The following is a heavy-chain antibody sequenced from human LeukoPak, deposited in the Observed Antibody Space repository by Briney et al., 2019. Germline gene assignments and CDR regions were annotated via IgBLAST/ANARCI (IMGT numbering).Heavy chain of an antibody. CDR3: ARSSDSSGYYREPFWDI. CDR1: GYIFTGYY. CDR2: INPNSGGT. D-gene: IGHD3-22*01. V-gene: IGHV1-2*02. J-gene: IGHJ3*02. Sequence: ASVKVSCKASGYIFTGYYMHWVRQAPGQGLEWMGWINPNSGGTNYAQKFQGRVTMTRDTSISTAYMELSRLRSDDTAVYYCARSSDSSGYYREPFWDIWGQGTMVTVSS.